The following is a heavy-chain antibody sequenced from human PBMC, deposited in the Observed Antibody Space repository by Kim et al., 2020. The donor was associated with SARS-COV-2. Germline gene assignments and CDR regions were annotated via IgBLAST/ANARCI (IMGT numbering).Heavy chain of an antibody. V-gene: IGHV1-24*01. Sequence: ASVKVSCKVSGYTLTELSMHWVRQAPGKGLEWMGGFDPEDGETIYAQKFQGRVTMTEDTSTDTAYMELSSLRSEDTAVYYCATGSITIFGVVPRDGMDVWGQGTTVTVSS. CDR3: ATGSITIFGVVPRDGMDV. CDR1: GYTLTELS. CDR2: FDPEDGET. D-gene: IGHD3-3*01. J-gene: IGHJ6*02.